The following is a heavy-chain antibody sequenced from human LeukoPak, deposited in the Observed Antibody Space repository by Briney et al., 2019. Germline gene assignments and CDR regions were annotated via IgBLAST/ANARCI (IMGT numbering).Heavy chain of an antibody. Sequence: PGGSLRLTCESSGFTFSRNWMSWVRQAPGKGLEYMANINVDGTVKYYPDSVRGRFTISRDNAKNSVFLHMNSLKAEDTALYYCVRDKDGSRDAFDVWGQGTLVTVSS. CDR2: INVDGTVK. V-gene: IGHV3-7*01. J-gene: IGHJ3*01. D-gene: IGHD1-26*01. CDR3: VRDKDGSRDAFDV. CDR1: GFTFSRNW.